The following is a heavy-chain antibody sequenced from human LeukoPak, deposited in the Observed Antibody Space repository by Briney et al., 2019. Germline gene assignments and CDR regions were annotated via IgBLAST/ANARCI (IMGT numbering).Heavy chain of an antibody. CDR2: ISGSGGST. V-gene: IGHV3-23*01. Sequence: GGSLRLSCAASGFTFSSYSMSWVRQAPGKGLEWVSAISGSGGSTYYADSVKGRFTISRDNSKNTLYLQMNSLRAEDTAVYYCAKATYGSGSWSYWGQGTLVTVSS. CDR3: AKATYGSGSWSY. D-gene: IGHD3-10*01. J-gene: IGHJ4*02. CDR1: GFTFSSYS.